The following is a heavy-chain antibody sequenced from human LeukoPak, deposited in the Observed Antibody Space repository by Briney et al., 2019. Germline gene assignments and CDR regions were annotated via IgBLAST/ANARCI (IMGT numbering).Heavy chain of an antibody. CDR3: ARGLAVVVDGGWFDP. D-gene: IGHD2-15*01. V-gene: IGHV4-39*07. Sequence: SETLSLTCTVSGGSISSSSYYWGWIRQPPGKGLEWIGSIYYSGSTYYNPSLKSRVTISVDTSKNQFSLKLSSVTAADTAVYYCARGLAVVVDGGWFDPWGQGTLVTVSS. CDR2: IYYSGST. J-gene: IGHJ5*02. CDR1: GGSISSSSYY.